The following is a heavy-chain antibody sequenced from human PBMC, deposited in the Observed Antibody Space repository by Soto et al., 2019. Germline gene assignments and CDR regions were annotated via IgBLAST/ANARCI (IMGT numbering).Heavy chain of an antibody. CDR3: ARVTVPAANPKFDP. D-gene: IGHD2-2*01. CDR2: IYPGDSDT. J-gene: IGHJ5*02. V-gene: IGHV5-51*01. Sequence: GEPLKISCKGSGYSFTSYWIGWVRQMPGKGLEWMGIIYPGDSDTRYSPSFQGQVTISVDTSKNQFSLKLSSVTAADTAVYYCARVTVPAANPKFDPWGQGTLVTVSS. CDR1: GYSFTSYW.